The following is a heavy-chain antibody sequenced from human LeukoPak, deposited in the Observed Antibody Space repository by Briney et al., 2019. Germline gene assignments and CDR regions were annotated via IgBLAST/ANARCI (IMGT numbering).Heavy chain of an antibody. CDR1: GFTFSSYS. D-gene: IGHD3-10*01. CDR2: INPDGSTT. Sequence: GGSLRLSCAASGFTFSSYSMNWVRQAPGKGLEWVSRINPDGSTTNYADSVKGRFTISRDNAKNTLYLQMNSLRAEDTAVYYCARVLLGSWDWFDPWGQGTLVTVSS. J-gene: IGHJ5*02. CDR3: ARVLLGSWDWFDP. V-gene: IGHV3-74*01.